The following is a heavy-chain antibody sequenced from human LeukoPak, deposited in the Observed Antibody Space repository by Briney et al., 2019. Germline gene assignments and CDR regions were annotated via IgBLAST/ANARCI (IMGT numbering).Heavy chain of an antibody. D-gene: IGHD4-17*01. CDR3: TRHALDGDYWPDYYYYMDA. CDR1: GFTFSGSA. CDR2: IRSKANSYAT. Sequence: GGSLRLSCAASGFTFSGSAMHWVRQASGKGLEWVGRIRSKANSYATAYAASVKGRFTISRDDSKNTAYLQMNSLKTEDTAVYYCTRHALDGDYWPDYYYYMDAWGKGTTVTVSS. V-gene: IGHV3-73*01. J-gene: IGHJ6*03.